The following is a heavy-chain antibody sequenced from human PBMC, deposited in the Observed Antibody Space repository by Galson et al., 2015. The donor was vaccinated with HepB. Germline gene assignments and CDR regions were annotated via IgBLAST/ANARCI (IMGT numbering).Heavy chain of an antibody. CDR2: ISSSSYI. CDR3: ARSITGTTYGAFDI. Sequence: SLRLSCAAYGFTFSSYSMNWVRQAPGKGLEWVSSISSSSYIYYADSVKGRFTISRDNAKNSLYLQMNSLRAEDTAVYYCARSITGTTYGAFDIWGQGTMVTVSS. V-gene: IGHV3-21*01. D-gene: IGHD1-7*01. CDR1: GFTFSSYS. J-gene: IGHJ3*02.